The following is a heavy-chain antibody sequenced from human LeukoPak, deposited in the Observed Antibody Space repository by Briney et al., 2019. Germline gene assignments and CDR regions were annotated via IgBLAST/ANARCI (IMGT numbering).Heavy chain of an antibody. CDR2: INTSGGST. CDR3: AIMHPYYDGNGYWVQ. J-gene: IGHJ4*02. Sequence: GGSLRLSCAASGFTFSSYAMSWVRQAPGKGREWVSVINTSGGSTAYADSVKGRFTISRDNPRNTLYMQMNSMRAEDTALYYCAIMHPYYDGNGYWVQWGQGTLVTVSS. D-gene: IGHD3-22*01. V-gene: IGHV3-23*01. CDR1: GFTFSSYA.